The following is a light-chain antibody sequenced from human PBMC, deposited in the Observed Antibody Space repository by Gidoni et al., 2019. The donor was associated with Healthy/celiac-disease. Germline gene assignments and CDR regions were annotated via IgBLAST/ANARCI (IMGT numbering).Light chain of an antibody. Sequence: SSELTQDPAVSVALGQTVRITCQGDSPRSYYASWYQQKPGQAPVLVIYGKNNRPSGIPDRFSGSSSGNTASLTITGAQAEDEADYYCNSRDSSGNQRVFGGGTKLTVL. CDR2: GKN. V-gene: IGLV3-19*01. J-gene: IGLJ2*01. CDR3: NSRDSSGNQRV. CDR1: SPRSYY.